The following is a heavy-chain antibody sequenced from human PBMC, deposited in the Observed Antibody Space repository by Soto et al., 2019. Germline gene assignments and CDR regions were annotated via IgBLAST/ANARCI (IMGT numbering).Heavy chain of an antibody. V-gene: IGHV4-34*01. CDR2: INHSGST. Sequence: ASETLSLTCAVYGGSFSGYYWSWIRQPPGKGLEWIGEINHSGSTNYNPSLKSRVTISVDTSKNQFSLKLSSVTAADTAAYYCARGSRVNWFDPWGQGTLVTVSS. CDR3: ARGSRVNWFDP. D-gene: IGHD2-2*01. CDR1: GGSFSGYY. J-gene: IGHJ5*02.